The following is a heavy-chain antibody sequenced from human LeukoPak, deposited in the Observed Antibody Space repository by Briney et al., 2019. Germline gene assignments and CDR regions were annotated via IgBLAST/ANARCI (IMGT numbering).Heavy chain of an antibody. V-gene: IGHV4-59*08. CDR3: ARCSSGWYDFDY. CDR1: GGSISSYY. J-gene: IGHJ4*02. CDR2: IYYSGST. D-gene: IGHD6-19*01. Sequence: SETLSLTCTVSGGSISSYYWSWIRQPPGKGLEWIGYIYYSGSTNYNPSLKSRVTISVDTSKNQFSLKLSSVTAADTAVYYCARCSSGWYDFDYRGQGTLVTVSS.